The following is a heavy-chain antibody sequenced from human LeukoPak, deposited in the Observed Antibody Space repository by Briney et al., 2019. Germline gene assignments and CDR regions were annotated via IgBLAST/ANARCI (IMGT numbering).Heavy chain of an antibody. J-gene: IGHJ6*02. CDR1: GYSFTSYW. CDR3: ARLQIPVGYYYYGMDV. V-gene: IGHV5-51*01. D-gene: IGHD1-26*01. CDR2: IYPGDSDT. Sequence: GESLKISCKGSGYSFTSYWIGWVRQMPGKGLEWMGIIYPGDSDTRYSPSFQGQVTISADKSISTAYLQWSSLKASDTAMYYCARLQIPVGYYYYGMDVWGQGTTVTVSS.